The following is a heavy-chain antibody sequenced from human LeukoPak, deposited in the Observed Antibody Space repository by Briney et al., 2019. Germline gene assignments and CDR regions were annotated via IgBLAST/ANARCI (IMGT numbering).Heavy chain of an antibody. CDR1: GFTVSSNY. CDR3: ARDGWGRYYYYGMDV. J-gene: IGHJ6*02. Sequence: PGGSLRLSCAASGFTVSSNYMSWVRQAPGKGLEWVSVIYSGGSTYYADSVKGRFTISRDNSKNTLYLQMNSLRAEDTAVYYCARDGWGRYYYYGMDVWGQGTTVTVSS. V-gene: IGHV3-53*01. CDR2: IYSGGST. D-gene: IGHD3-10*01.